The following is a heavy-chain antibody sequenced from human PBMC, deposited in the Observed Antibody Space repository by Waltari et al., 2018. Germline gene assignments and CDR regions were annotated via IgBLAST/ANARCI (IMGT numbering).Heavy chain of an antibody. CDR3: ARDLILGDTWYFDL. V-gene: IGHV4-38-2*02. J-gene: IGHJ2*01. D-gene: IGHD3-16*01. CDR1: GYSISSGYY. CDR2: IWHSGSP. Sequence: QVQLQESGPGLVKPSETLSLTCAVSGYSISSGYYWGWIRQPPGKGLGWIGGIWHSGSPYYRPSLKSRVTPSVDTSRNQFSLKLTSLTAADTAVYFCARDLILGDTWYFDLWGRGTLVTVSS.